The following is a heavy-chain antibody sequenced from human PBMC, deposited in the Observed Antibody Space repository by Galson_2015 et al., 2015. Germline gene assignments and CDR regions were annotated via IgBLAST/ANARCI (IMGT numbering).Heavy chain of an antibody. V-gene: IGHV4-59*01. D-gene: IGHD7-27*01. Sequence: SETLSLTCTVSGGSISSYYWSWIRQPPGKGLEWIGYIYYSGSTNYNPSLKSRVTISVDTSKNQFSLKLSSVTAADTAVYYCARGPSFNWGKTLIFDYWGQGTLVTVSS. CDR1: GGSISSYY. CDR3: ARGPSFNWGKTLIFDY. J-gene: IGHJ4*02. CDR2: IYYSGST.